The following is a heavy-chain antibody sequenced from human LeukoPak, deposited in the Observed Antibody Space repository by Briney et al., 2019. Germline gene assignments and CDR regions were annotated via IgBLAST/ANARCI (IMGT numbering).Heavy chain of an antibody. CDR2: IDPSDSYT. Sequence: PGESLKISCKVSGDSFISHWISWVRQMPGKGLEWMGRIDPSDSYTIYSPSFQGHVTISDDKSISTAYLQWSSLKASDTAMYYCARHYSNDAMDVWGQGTTVTVSS. CDR1: GDSFISHW. V-gene: IGHV5-10-1*01. D-gene: IGHD2-2*01. J-gene: IGHJ6*02. CDR3: ARHYSNDAMDV.